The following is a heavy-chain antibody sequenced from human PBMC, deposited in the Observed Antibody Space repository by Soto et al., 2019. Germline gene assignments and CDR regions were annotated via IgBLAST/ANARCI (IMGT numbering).Heavy chain of an antibody. CDR1: GFPFSDYY. CDR2: ISSTGNTM. Sequence: QAQLVESGGGLVKPGGSLRLSCAASGFPFSDYYMTWVRQAPGKGLEWVSYISSTGNTMYYAVSVKGRFIMSRDNDKNSLYLQMDSLRAEETAVYYCGIGGNYGMDVWGQGTTVTVSS. J-gene: IGHJ6*02. D-gene: IGHD3-16*01. V-gene: IGHV3-11*01. CDR3: GIGGNYGMDV.